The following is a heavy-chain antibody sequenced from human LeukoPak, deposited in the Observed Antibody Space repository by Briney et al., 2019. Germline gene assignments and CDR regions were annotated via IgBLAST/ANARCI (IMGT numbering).Heavy chain of an antibody. Sequence: GGSLRLSCAASGFTFSSYWMSWVRQAPGKGLEWVANIKEDGNEKDYLDSVKGRFTISRDNAKNSVYLQMNSLRAEDTAVYYCAKDRSTGFCGGDCYWDYWGQGTLVTVSS. CDR1: GFTFSSYW. V-gene: IGHV3-7*03. J-gene: IGHJ4*02. CDR2: IKEDGNEK. D-gene: IGHD2-21*02. CDR3: AKDRSTGFCGGDCYWDY.